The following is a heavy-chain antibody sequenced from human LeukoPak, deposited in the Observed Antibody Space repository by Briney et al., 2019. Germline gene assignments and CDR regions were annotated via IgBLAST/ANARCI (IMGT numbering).Heavy chain of an antibody. Sequence: GGSLRLACAASGFTFSNAWMSWVRQAPGKGLEWVGRIKTKTDGGTTDYAAPVKGRFTISRDDSKNTLYLQMNSLITEDTAVYYCTTDTARWLVTFGGVIDYWGQGTLVTVSP. J-gene: IGHJ4*02. V-gene: IGHV3-15*01. CDR1: GFTFSNAW. CDR2: IKTKTDGGTT. CDR3: TTDTARWLVTFGGVIDY. D-gene: IGHD3-16*01.